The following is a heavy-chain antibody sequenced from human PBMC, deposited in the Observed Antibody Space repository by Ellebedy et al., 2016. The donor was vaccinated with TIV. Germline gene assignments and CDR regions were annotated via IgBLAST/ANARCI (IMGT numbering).Heavy chain of an antibody. J-gene: IGHJ4*02. CDR1: GFTFSSHW. Sequence: GESLKISCAASGFTFSSHWLHWVRQAPGKGLVWVSRINSDGSRTNYADSVKGRFTISRDNAKNSLYLQMDSLRAEDTAVYYCARTEKGTFYFDYWGQGTLVTVSS. V-gene: IGHV3-74*01. CDR3: ARTEKGTFYFDY. D-gene: IGHD2/OR15-2a*01. CDR2: INSDGSRT.